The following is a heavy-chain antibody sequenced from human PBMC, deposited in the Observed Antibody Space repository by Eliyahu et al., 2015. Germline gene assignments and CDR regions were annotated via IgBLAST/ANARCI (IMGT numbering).Heavy chain of an antibody. CDR1: GFSLSTSGVG. V-gene: IGHV2-5*01. D-gene: IGHD2-15*01. J-gene: IGHJ5*02. Sequence: QITLKESGPTLVKPTQTLTLTCTFSGFSLSTSGVGVGWIRQPPGKALEWLALIYWNDDKRYSPSLKSRLTITKDTSKNQVVLTMTNMDPVDTATYYCAHSLYCSGGSCQPNWFDPWGQGTLVTVSS. CDR3: AHSLYCSGGSCQPNWFDP. CDR2: IYWNDDK.